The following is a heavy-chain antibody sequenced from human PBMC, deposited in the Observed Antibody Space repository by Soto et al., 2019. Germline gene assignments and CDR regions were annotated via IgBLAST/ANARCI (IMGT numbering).Heavy chain of an antibody. V-gene: IGHV4-30-4*01. J-gene: IGHJ4*02. Sequence: QVQLQESGPGLVKPSQTLSLTCTVSGGSISSGDYYWSWIRQPPGKGLEWIGYIYYSGSTCDNPSLKSRVNISVDTSKNQFSLKRSSVTAADTAVYYCARVWKGNSSYDYWGQGTLVTVSS. CDR3: ARVWKGNSSYDY. D-gene: IGHD1-1*01. CDR1: GGSISSGDYY. CDR2: IYYSGST.